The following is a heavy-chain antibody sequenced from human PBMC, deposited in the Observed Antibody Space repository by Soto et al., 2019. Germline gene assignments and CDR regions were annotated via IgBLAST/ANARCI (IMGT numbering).Heavy chain of an antibody. CDR1: GFTFSSYA. CDR3: AKVRRYCSGGGCYFPGFDP. D-gene: IGHD2-15*01. V-gene: IGHV3-23*01. Sequence: GGSLRLSCAASGFTFSSYAMSWVRQAPGKGLEWVSAISGSGGSTYYADSVKGRFTISRDNSKNTLYLQMNSLRAEDTAVYYCAKVRRYCSGGGCYFPGFDPWGQGTLVTVSS. CDR2: ISGSGGST. J-gene: IGHJ5*02.